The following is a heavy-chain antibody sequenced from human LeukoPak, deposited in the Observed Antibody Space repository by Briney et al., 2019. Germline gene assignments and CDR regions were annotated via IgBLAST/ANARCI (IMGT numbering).Heavy chain of an antibody. J-gene: IGHJ6*03. CDR2: LYHSDSI. CDR3: ARQHDSYHYYYVDV. Sequence: PETLSLTCAVSGYSISSGYYWIWIRQPPGKGLEWIGSLYHSDSIYYNPSLESRVTVSVDTSKNQFSLKLSFVTAADTAVYYCARQHDSYHYYYVDVWGKGTTVTVSS. V-gene: IGHV4-38-2*01. D-gene: IGHD6-13*01. CDR1: GYSISSGYY.